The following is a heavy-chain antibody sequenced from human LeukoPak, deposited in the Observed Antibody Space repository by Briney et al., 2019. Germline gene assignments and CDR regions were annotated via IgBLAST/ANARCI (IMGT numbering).Heavy chain of an antibody. CDR1: GGSISSSTYY. D-gene: IGHD3-9*01. J-gene: IGHJ4*02. CDR3: ARDRGYFDWLFPFDY. Sequence: SETLSLTCTVSGGSISSSTYYWGWIRQPPGKGLEWIGTIYYSGSTNYNPSLKSRVTMSVDTSKNQFSLKLSSVTAADTAVYYCARDRGYFDWLFPFDYWGQGTLVTVSS. V-gene: IGHV4-39*07. CDR2: IYYSGST.